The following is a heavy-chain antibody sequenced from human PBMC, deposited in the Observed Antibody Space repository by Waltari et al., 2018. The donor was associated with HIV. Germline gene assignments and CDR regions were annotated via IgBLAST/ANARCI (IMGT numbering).Heavy chain of an antibody. J-gene: IGHJ4*02. D-gene: IGHD3-10*01. V-gene: IGHV3-7*04. CDR1: GFNFSSYW. CDR3: ARGGFYGSGSKVN. Sequence: EVQLVESGGGLVQPGGSLRLSCAASGFNFSSYWKSWVRKAPGKGLEWVANIKQDGSEKYYVDSVNGRFTISRDNAENSLYLQMNSLRAEDTAVYYCARGGFYGSGSKVNWGQGTLVTVSS. CDR2: IKQDGSEK.